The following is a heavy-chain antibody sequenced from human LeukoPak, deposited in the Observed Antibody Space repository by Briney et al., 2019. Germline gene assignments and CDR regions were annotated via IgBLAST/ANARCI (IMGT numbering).Heavy chain of an antibody. CDR1: GFTFSDYS. J-gene: IGHJ4*02. CDR3: VKGVAARLDY. V-gene: IGHV3-64D*09. Sequence: GGSLRLSCAASGFTFSDYSMNWVRQAPGKGLEYVSAINSNGGITFYADSMKGRFTISRDDSKNTLYLQMSSLRAEDTAIYYCVKGVAARLDYWGQGTLVTVSS. CDR2: INSNGGIT. D-gene: IGHD6-6*01.